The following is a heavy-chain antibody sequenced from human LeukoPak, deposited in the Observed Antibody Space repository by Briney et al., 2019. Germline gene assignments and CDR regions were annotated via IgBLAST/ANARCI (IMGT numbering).Heavy chain of an antibody. Sequence: PSETLSLTCTVSGGSISSYYWSWIRQPPGKGLEWIGHIYYSGSTNYNPPLKSRVTISVDTSKNQFSLKLSSVTAADTAVYYCARGTIFGVVMHSYGMDVWGQGTTVTVSS. CDR2: IYYSGST. CDR3: ARGTIFGVVMHSYGMDV. CDR1: GGSISSYY. J-gene: IGHJ6*02. V-gene: IGHV4-59*08. D-gene: IGHD3-3*01.